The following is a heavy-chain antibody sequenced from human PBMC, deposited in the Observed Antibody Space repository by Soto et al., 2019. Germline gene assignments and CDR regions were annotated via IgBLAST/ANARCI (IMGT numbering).Heavy chain of an antibody. J-gene: IGHJ5*02. CDR2: IYYSGST. CDR1: GGSISSYY. Sequence: LTCTVSGGSISSYYWSWIRQPPGKGLEWIGYIYYSGSTNYNPSLKSRVTISVDTSKNQFSLKLSSVTAADTAVYYCARDARYSSRNWLDPWGQGTRGTVS. CDR3: ARDARYSSRNWLDP. V-gene: IGHV4-59*01. D-gene: IGHD6-13*01.